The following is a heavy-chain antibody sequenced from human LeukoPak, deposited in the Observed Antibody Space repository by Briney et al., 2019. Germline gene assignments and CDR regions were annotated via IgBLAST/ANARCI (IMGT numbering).Heavy chain of an antibody. D-gene: IGHD6-13*01. CDR2: INHSGST. V-gene: IGHV4-34*01. J-gene: IGHJ5*02. CDR3: ARGLAAADLNWFDP. CDR1: GGSFSGYY. Sequence: SETLSLTCAVYGGSFSGYYWSWIRQPPGKGLEWIGEINHSGSTNYNPSLKSRVTISVDTSKNQFSLKLGSVTAADTAVYYCARGLAAADLNWFDPWGQGTLVTVSS.